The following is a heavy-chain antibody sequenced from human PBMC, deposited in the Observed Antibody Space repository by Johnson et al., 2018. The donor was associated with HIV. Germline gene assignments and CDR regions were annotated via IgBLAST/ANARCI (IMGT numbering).Heavy chain of an antibody. CDR1: GFTLDDYG. CDR3: ARHYDMLTDPDAFDV. J-gene: IGHJ3*01. D-gene: IGHD3-9*01. Sequence: VQLVESWGGVVQPGGSLRLSCEASGFTLDDYGMTWVRQAPGKGLEWVSGVNWNGDSTGYADSVKGRFSISRDNAKNSLYLQMNSLRAEDTALYYCARHYDMLTDPDAFDVWGQGTMVTVSS. V-gene: IGHV3-20*04. CDR2: VNWNGDST.